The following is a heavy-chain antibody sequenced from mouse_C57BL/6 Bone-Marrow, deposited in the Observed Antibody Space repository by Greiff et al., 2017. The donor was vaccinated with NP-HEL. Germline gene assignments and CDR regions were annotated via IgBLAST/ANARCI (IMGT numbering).Heavy chain of an antibody. D-gene: IGHD2-14*01. CDR2: ISNGGGST. Sequence: EVKLVESGGGLVQPGGSLKLSCAASGFTFSDYYMYWVRQTPEKRLEWVAYISNGGGSTYYPDTVKGRFTISRDNAKSTLYLQMSRLKSEDTAMYYCARRGFDYNRSDYGMDYWGQGTSVTVSA. CDR1: GFTFSDYY. J-gene: IGHJ4*01. V-gene: IGHV5-12*01. CDR3: ARRGFDYNRSDYGMDY.